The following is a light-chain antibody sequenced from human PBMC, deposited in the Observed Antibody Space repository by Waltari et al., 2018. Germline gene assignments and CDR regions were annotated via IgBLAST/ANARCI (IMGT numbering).Light chain of an antibody. CDR3: SSHTGSSTYAV. CDR1: SSDIGDTDN. Sequence: QYALTQPPSASGSPGQSVTISCTGPSSDIGDTDNAPWYQQYPGKTPKLIIYEVTKRPSGVPDRFSGSKSGNTASLTVSGLQADDEADYHCSSHTGSSTYAVFGGGTKLTVL. J-gene: IGLJ3*02. V-gene: IGLV2-8*01. CDR2: EVT.